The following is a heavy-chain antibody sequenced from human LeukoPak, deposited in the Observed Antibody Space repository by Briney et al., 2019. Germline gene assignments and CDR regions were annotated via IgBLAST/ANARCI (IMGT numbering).Heavy chain of an antibody. J-gene: IGHJ3*02. Sequence: NPSETLSLTCAVYGGSFSGYYWSWIRQPPGKGLEWIWEIVHSGNTKYNPSLKSRVTISVDTSKNQFSLNLTSVTAADTAVYYCARFGSSTWYKGAFDIWGQGTMVTVAS. D-gene: IGHD1-1*01. CDR1: GGSFSGYY. V-gene: IGHV4-34*12. CDR3: ARFGSSTWYKGAFDI. CDR2: IVHSGNT.